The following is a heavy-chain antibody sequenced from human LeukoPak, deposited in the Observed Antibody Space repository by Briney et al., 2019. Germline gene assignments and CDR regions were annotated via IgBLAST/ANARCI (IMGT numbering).Heavy chain of an antibody. Sequence: GGSLRLSCAASGFTFSSYAMNWVRQAPGKGLEWVSAISGSGGSTYYADSVKGRFTISRDNSKNTLYLQMNSLRAEDTAVYYCAKLWSGSYSLHFDYWGQGTLVTVSS. D-gene: IGHD1-26*01. CDR3: AKLWSGSYSLHFDY. J-gene: IGHJ4*02. CDR2: ISGSGGST. V-gene: IGHV3-23*01. CDR1: GFTFSSYA.